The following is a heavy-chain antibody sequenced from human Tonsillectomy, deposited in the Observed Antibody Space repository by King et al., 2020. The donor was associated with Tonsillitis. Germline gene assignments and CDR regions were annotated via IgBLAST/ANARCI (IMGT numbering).Heavy chain of an antibody. CDR3: TYSVAMEAFDI. CDR2: IKSKTDGGTT. D-gene: IGHD6-19*01. J-gene: IGHJ3*02. V-gene: IGHV3-15*01. Sequence: VQLVESGGGLVKPGGSLRLSCAASGFTFSNAWMSWVRQAPGKGLEWVGRIKSKTDGGTTDYAAPVKGRFTISRDDSKNTLYLQMNSLKTGDTAVYYCTYSVAMEAFDIWGQGTMVTVSS. CDR1: GFTFSNAW.